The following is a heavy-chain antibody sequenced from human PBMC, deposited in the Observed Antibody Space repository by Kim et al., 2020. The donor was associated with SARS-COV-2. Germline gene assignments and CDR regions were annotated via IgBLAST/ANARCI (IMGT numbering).Heavy chain of an antibody. J-gene: IGHJ4*02. CDR2: IKQDGSEK. CDR3: ATQGYGSGTPSDD. D-gene: IGHD3-10*01. CDR1: GFTFSSYW. Sequence: GGSLRLSCAASGFTFSSYWMSWVRQAPGKGLEWVANIKQDGSEKYYVDSVKGRFTISRDNAKNSLYLQMNSLRAEDTAVYYCATQGYGSGTPSDDWGQGTLVTVSS. V-gene: IGHV3-7*01.